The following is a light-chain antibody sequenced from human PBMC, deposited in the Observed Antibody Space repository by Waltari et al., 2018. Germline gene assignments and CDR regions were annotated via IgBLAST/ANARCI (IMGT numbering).Light chain of an antibody. CDR3: QQRSNWPRT. CDR2: NAS. V-gene: IGKV3-11*01. J-gene: IGKJ1*01. Sequence: EIVLTQSPATLSCSPGERATLSCRASPSVRSYLAWYQQKPGQAPRLLIYNASNRATGIPARFSGSGSGTDFTLTISSLEPEDFAVYYCQQRSNWPRTFGQGTKVEIK. CDR1: PSVRSY.